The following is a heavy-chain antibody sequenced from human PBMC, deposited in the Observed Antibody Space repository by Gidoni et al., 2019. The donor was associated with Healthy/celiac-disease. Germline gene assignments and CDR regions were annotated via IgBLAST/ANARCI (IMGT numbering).Heavy chain of an antibody. J-gene: IGHJ2*01. V-gene: IGHV3-30*16. CDR1: GFTFSSYA. Sequence: QVQLVESGGGVVQAGRSVRLSCAASGFTFSSYAMHSVRQVPGKGLEWVAGISYDGINKYYADYVKGRFTISRDNSKNTLYLQMNSLLAEDTAVYYCARDQDSYGRDWVGWYFDLWGRGTLVTVSS. CDR2: ISYDGINK. CDR3: ARDQDSYGRDWVGWYFDL. D-gene: IGHD5-18*01.